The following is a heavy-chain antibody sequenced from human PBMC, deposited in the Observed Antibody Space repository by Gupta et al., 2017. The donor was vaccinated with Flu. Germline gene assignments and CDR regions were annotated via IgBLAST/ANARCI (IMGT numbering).Heavy chain of an antibody. V-gene: IGHV4-34*01. CDR1: GGSFSGYY. CDR3: ARAIPNSSGWYAYYFDY. J-gene: IGHJ4*02. Sequence: QVQLQQWGAGLLKPSETLSLTCAVYGGSFSGYYWSWIRQPPGKGLEWIGEINHSGSTNYNPSLKSRVTISVDTSKNQFSLKLSSVTAADTAVYYCARAIPNSSGWYAYYFDYWGQGTLVTVSS. D-gene: IGHD6-19*01. CDR2: INHSGST.